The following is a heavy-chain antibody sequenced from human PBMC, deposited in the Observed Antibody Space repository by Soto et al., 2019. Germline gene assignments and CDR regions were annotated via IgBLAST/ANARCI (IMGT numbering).Heavy chain of an antibody. D-gene: IGHD2-2*01. CDR1: GFTFSSYG. Sequence: PGGSLRLSCAASGFTFSSYGMHWVRQAPGKGLEWVAVISYDGSNKYYADSVKGRFTISRDNSKNTLYLQMNSLRDEDTAVYYCARWWDIVVVPAAHILDGFDPWGQGTLVTVSS. J-gene: IGHJ5*02. V-gene: IGHV3-30*03. CDR3: ARWWDIVVVPAAHILDGFDP. CDR2: ISYDGSNK.